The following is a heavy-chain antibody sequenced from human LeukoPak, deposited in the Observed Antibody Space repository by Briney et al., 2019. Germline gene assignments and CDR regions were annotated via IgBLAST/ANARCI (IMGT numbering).Heavy chain of an antibody. CDR1: GGTFSSYA. V-gene: IGHV1-69*13. CDR2: IIPIFGTA. Sequence: GASVKVSCKASGGTFSSYAISWVRQAPGQGLEWMGGIIPIFGTANYAQKFQGRVTITADESTSTAYMELSSLRSEDTAVYYCARDSVRHSSYEHATFDYWGQGTLVSVSS. CDR3: ARDSVRHSSYEHATFDY. D-gene: IGHD6-6*01. J-gene: IGHJ4*02.